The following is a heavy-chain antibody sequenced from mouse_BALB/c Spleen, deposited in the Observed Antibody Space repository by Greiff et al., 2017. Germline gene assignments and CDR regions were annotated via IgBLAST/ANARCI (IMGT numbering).Heavy chain of an antibody. Sequence: QVQLQQSGPELVKPGASVKISCKASGYAFSSSWMNWVKQRPGQGLEWIGRIYPGDGDTNYNGKFKGKATLTADKSSSTAYMQLSSLTSVDSAVYFCARGDYYGSHYWGQGTTLTVSS. CDR1: GYAFSSSW. CDR3: ARGDYYGSHY. CDR2: IYPGDGDT. J-gene: IGHJ2*01. D-gene: IGHD1-1*01. V-gene: IGHV1-82*01.